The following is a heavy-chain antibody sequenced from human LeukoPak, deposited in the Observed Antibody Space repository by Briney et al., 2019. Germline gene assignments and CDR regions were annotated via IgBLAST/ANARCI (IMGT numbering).Heavy chain of an antibody. CDR1: GFTVSSNY. CDR2: IYSGGST. CDR3: AREYYYDSSGYYYA. Sequence: GGTLRLSCAASGFTVSSNYMSWVRQAPGEGLEWVSVIYSGGSTYYADSVKGRFTISRHNSKNTLYLQMNSLRAEDTAVYYCAREYYYDSSGYYYAWGQGTLVTVSP. D-gene: IGHD3-22*01. J-gene: IGHJ4*02. V-gene: IGHV3-53*04.